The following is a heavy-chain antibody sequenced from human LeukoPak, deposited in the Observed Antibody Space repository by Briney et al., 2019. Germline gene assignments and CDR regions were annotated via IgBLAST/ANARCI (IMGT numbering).Heavy chain of an antibody. CDR1: GFTFSSHW. Sequence: GGSLRLSCAASGFTFSSHWMICVRQAPGKGLEWVASIKQDGSEKYYVDSVRGRFTISRDNAKNSLYLQMNTLRAEDTAMYYCARDPGNHSGVWGQGTLVTVSS. CDR3: ARDPGNHSGV. D-gene: IGHD6-19*01. J-gene: IGHJ4*02. V-gene: IGHV3-7*05. CDR2: IKQDGSEK.